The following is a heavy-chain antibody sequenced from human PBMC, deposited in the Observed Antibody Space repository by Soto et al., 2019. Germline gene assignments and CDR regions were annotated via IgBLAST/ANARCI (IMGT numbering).Heavy chain of an antibody. CDR2: IYSASST. Sequence: EVQLVESGGGLIQPGGSLRLSCAASGFTVSHNYMSWVRQAPGEGLEWVSVIYSASSTYYADSVKGRFTISRDNSKNTLYLQMNSRRAEDTAVYYCARDTDYYGMDVWGQGTTVTVSS. D-gene: IGHD4-17*01. J-gene: IGHJ6*02. V-gene: IGHV3-53*01. CDR1: GFTVSHNY. CDR3: ARDTDYYGMDV.